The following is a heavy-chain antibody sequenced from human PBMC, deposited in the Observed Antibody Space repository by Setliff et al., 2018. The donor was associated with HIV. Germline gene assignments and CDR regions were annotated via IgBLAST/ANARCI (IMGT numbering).Heavy chain of an antibody. CDR1: GGSINSGGYY. J-gene: IGHJ6*02. CDR2: IYTSGLT. CDR3: ARRPYYYGSGSYVYYGMDV. D-gene: IGHD3-10*01. Sequence: PSETLSLTCTVSGGSINSGGYYWVWIRQPALKGLEWIGRIYTSGLTNYNPSLKSRVTISVDTSKNQFSLKLSSVTAADTAVYYCARRPYYYGSGSYVYYGMDVWGQGTTVTVPS. V-gene: IGHV4-61*02.